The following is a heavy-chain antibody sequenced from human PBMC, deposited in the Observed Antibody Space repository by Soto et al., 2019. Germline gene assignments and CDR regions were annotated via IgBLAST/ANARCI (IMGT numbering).Heavy chain of an antibody. CDR3: ARSVGGTDY. CDR1: GFTFSKYS. Sequence: GGSLRLSCAASGFTFSKYSMNWVRQAPGKGLEWVSSISSSSTYIYYADSVKGRFTISRDNAKNSLYLQLSSLRVEDTAVYYCARSVGGTDYWGQGTLVTVS. J-gene: IGHJ4*02. CDR2: ISSSSTYI. D-gene: IGHD1-26*01. V-gene: IGHV3-21*01.